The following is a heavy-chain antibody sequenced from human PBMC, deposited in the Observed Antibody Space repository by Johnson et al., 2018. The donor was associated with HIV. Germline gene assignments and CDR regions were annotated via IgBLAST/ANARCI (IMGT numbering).Heavy chain of an antibody. CDR3: ARLPSGYSRDDLDI. CDR1: GFIFSSYD. V-gene: IGHV3-13*01. J-gene: IGHJ3*02. CDR2: IGTAGDT. Sequence: VQLVESGGGLVQPGGSLRLSCAASGFIFSSYDMHWVRQATGKGLEWVSAIGTAGDTYYPGSVKGRFTISRENAKNSLYLQMNTLRPEDTAVYYCARLPSGYSRDDLDIWGQGTMVTVSS. D-gene: IGHD5-18*01.